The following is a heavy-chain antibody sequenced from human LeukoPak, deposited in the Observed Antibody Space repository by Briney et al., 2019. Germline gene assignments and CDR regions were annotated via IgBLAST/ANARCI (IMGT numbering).Heavy chain of an antibody. V-gene: IGHV3-49*03. CDR1: GFTVSSNY. Sequence: GGSLRLSCAASGFTVSSNYMSWFRQAPGRGRGWEVFIRSKVYGGTTEYAASVKGRFTISRDDSKSIAYLQMNSLKTEDTAVYYCTRGRDIVAVVAAPDAFDIWGQGTMVTVSS. D-gene: IGHD2-15*01. J-gene: IGHJ3*02. CDR2: IRSKVYGGTT. CDR3: TRGRDIVAVVAAPDAFDI.